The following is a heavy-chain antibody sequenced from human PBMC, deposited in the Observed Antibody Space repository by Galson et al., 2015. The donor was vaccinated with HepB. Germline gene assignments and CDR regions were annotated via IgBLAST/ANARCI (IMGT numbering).Heavy chain of an antibody. J-gene: IGHJ4*02. D-gene: IGHD3-22*01. CDR1: GGSVSSGSYY. Sequence: ETLSLTCTVSGGSVSSGSYYWSWIRQPPGKGLEWIGYIYYSGSTNYNPSLKSRVTISVDTSKNQFSLKLSSVTAADTAVYYCARTGDITMTYYFDYWGQGTLVTVSS. CDR3: ARTGDITMTYYFDY. CDR2: IYYSGST. V-gene: IGHV4-61*01.